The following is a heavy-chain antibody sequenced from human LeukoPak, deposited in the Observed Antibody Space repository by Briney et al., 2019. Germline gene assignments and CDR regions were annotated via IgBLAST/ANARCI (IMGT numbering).Heavy chain of an antibody. J-gene: IGHJ6*03. D-gene: IGHD5-18*01. V-gene: IGHV3-20*04. Sequence: GGSLRLSCAASGFTLDDYGMSWVRQAPGKGLEWVSGINWSGGSTGYADSVKGRFTISRDNAKNSLYLQMNSLRAEDTALYYCARQDTAMDTNHYYYYYMDVWGKGTTVTVSS. CDR1: GFTLDDYG. CDR3: ARQDTAMDTNHYYYYYMDV. CDR2: INWSGGST.